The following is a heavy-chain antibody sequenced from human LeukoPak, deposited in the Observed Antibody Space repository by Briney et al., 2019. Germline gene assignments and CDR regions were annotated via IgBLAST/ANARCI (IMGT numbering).Heavy chain of an antibody. CDR3: ARGGYDYYYYYYMDV. Sequence: SETLSLTCTVSGGSISSYYWSWIRQPPGKGLEWVGYIYYSGSTNYNPSLKSRVTISVDTSKTQFSLKLSSVTAADTAVYYCARGGYDYYYYYYMDVWGKGTTVTISS. D-gene: IGHD5-18*01. CDR2: IYYSGST. J-gene: IGHJ6*03. CDR1: GGSISSYY. V-gene: IGHV4-59*01.